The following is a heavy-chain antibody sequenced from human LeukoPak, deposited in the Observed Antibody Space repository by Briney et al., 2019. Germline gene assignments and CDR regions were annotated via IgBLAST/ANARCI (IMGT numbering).Heavy chain of an antibody. D-gene: IGHD4-23*01. CDR3: ARDTGVQNWFDP. J-gene: IGHJ5*02. Sequence: GGSLRLSCAASGFTFSNYAMHWVRQAPGKGLEWVAVISYDGSSESYPDSVKGRFTISRDNSKNMLYLQMNSLRGEDTAVYYCARDTGVQNWFDPWGQGTLVTVSS. V-gene: IGHV3-30-3*01. CDR2: ISYDGSSE. CDR1: GFTFSNYA.